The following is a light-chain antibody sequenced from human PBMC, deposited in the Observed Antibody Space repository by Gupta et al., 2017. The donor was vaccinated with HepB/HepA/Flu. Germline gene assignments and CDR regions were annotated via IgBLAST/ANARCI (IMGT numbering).Light chain of an antibody. V-gene: IGKV3-20*01. CDR2: GAY. CDR1: QSISY. J-gene: IGKJ4*01. Sequence: EVVLTQSPGTQSLTQGERATLSCRASQSISYLAWYQQKPGQSPMLLISGAYTRAAGIPDRFSGSGSGTDFTLTISILEPEDFAVYYCQQYGGSPLFTFGGGTKVDIK. CDR3: QQYGGSPLFT.